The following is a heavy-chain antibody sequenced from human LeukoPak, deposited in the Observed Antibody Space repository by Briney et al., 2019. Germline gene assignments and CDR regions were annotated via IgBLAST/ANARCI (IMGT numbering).Heavy chain of an antibody. CDR3: ARVQNDFWSGYYIDY. J-gene: IGHJ4*02. V-gene: IGHV4-39*01. D-gene: IGHD3-3*01. Sequence: SETLSLTCTVSGGSISSYYWGWIRQPPGKGLEWIGSIYYSGSTYYNPSLKSRVTISVDTSKNQFSLKLSSVTAADTAVYYRARVQNDFWSGYYIDYWGQGTLVTVSS. CDR1: GGSISSYY. CDR2: IYYSGST.